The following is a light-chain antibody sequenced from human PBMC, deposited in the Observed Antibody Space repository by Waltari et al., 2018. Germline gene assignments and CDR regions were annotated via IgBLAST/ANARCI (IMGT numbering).Light chain of an antibody. CDR2: YAS. Sequence: EIVLTQSPGPLSLSPGEGATLSCRARQRVANNYVAWDRQKPGQAPSLLIYYASSRATGVPDRISGSGSGTDFTLTLSRLEPEDFAVYFCQLYDSTHGFSFGQGTKLEIK. J-gene: IGKJ2*03. CDR1: QRVANNY. CDR3: QLYDSTHGFS. V-gene: IGKV3-20*01.